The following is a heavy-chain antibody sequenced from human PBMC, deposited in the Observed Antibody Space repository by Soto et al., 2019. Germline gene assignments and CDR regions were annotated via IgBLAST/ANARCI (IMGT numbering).Heavy chain of an antibody. V-gene: IGHV4-31*03. D-gene: IGHD3-22*01. CDR1: GGSISSGGYY. Sequence: PSETLSLTCTVSGGSISSGGYYWSWIRQHPGKGLEWIGYIYYSGSTYYNPSLKSRVTISVDRSKNQFSLKLSSVTAADTAVYYCARIYHDSSGYYHYFDYWGQGTLVTVSS. J-gene: IGHJ4*02. CDR2: IYYSGST. CDR3: ARIYHDSSGYYHYFDY.